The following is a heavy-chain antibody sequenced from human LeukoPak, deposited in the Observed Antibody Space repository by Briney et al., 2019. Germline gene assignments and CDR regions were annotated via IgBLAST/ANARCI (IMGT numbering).Heavy chain of an antibody. D-gene: IGHD3-9*01. CDR1: GLTLDDYA. Sequence: GGSLRLSCAASGLTLDDYAMTWVRQAPGKGLEWVSGISWNSGSIGYADSVKGRFTISRDNAKNSLYLQMNSLRAEDTALYYCAKEADYDILTGYSTYNWFDPWGQGTLVTVSS. J-gene: IGHJ5*02. V-gene: IGHV3-9*01. CDR3: AKEADYDILTGYSTYNWFDP. CDR2: ISWNSGSI.